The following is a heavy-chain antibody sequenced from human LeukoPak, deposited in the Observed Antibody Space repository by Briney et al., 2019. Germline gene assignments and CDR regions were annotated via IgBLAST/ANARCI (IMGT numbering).Heavy chain of an antibody. CDR1: GGSISSGGYY. CDR3: ARDSNWDDYYYYGMDV. V-gene: IGHV4-31*03. D-gene: IGHD1-1*01. J-gene: IGHJ6*02. CDR2: IYYSGST. Sequence: SQTLSLTCTVSGGSISSGGYYWSWIRQHPGKGLEWIGYIYYSGSTYYNPSLKSRVTISVDTSKNQFSLKLSSVTAADTAVYYCARDSNWDDYYYYGMDVWGQGTTVTVSS.